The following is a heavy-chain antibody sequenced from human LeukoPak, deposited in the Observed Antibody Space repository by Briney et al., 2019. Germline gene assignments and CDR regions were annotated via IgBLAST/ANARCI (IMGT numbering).Heavy chain of an antibody. CDR1: GFTFSSYG. Sequence: GGSLRLSCAASGFTFSSYGMHWVRQAPGKGLEWVAVISYDGSNKYYADSVKGRFTISRDNSKNTLYLQMNRLRAEDTAVYYCARAGSIRFDYWGQGTLVTVSS. J-gene: IGHJ4*02. V-gene: IGHV3-30*03. CDR3: ARAGSIRFDY. D-gene: IGHD1-26*01. CDR2: ISYDGSNK.